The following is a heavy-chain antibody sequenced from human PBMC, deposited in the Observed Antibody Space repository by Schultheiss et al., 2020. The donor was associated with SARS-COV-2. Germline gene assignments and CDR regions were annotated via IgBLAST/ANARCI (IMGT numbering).Heavy chain of an antibody. Sequence: GGSLRLSCSASGFTFSSYAMHWVRQAPGKGLEWVSAISGSGGSTYYADSVKGRFTISRDNAKNSLYLQMNSLRAEDTAVYYCARDEVHCSSTSCAFPGYYYYYMEVWGKGTTVTVSS. D-gene: IGHD2-2*01. J-gene: IGHJ6*03. CDR2: ISGSGGST. CDR1: GFTFSSYA. V-gene: IGHV3-23*01. CDR3: ARDEVHCSSTSCAFPGYYYYYMEV.